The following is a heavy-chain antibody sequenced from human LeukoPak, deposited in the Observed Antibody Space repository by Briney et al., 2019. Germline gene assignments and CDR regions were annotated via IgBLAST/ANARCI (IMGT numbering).Heavy chain of an antibody. Sequence: GASVKVSCKASGYTFTGYYMHWVRQAPGQGLEWMGWINPNSGGTNYAQKFQGRVTMTRNTSISTAYMELSSLSSEDTAVYYCARATTIFVDWGQGTLVTVSS. CDR1: GYTFTGYY. CDR3: ARATTIFVD. CDR2: INPNSGGT. V-gene: IGHV1-2*02. J-gene: IGHJ4*02. D-gene: IGHD3-3*01.